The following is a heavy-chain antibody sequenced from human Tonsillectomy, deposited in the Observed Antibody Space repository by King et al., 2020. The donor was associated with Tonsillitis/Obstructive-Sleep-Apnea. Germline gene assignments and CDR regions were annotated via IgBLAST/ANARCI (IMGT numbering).Heavy chain of an antibody. Sequence: VQLQESGPGLVKPSGTLSLTCAVSGGSININNWWSWVRQPPGKGLEWIGEMYHSGSTHYNPSLKSRVTISVDKSNNEFSLKLSSVTAADTAVYFCARHSVTWNYMDVWGKGTTVTVSS. V-gene: IGHV4-4*02. J-gene: IGHJ6*03. D-gene: IGHD1-1*01. CDR1: GGSININNW. CDR2: MYHSGST. CDR3: ARHSVTWNYMDV.